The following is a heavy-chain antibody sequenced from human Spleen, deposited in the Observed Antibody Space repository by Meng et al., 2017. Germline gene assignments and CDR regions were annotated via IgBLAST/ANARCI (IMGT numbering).Heavy chain of an antibody. J-gene: IGHJ3*02. CDR2: ISGDST. V-gene: IGHV3-38-3*01. D-gene: IGHD4-17*01. CDR1: GFTVSSNE. Sequence: GGSLRLSCAASGFTVSSNEMRWVRQPPGKGLEWVSSISGDSTYYADSGKGRFTISRDNSKNTLYLQMNSLRAEDTAVYYCAREAVNDAFDIWGQGTMVTVSS. CDR3: AREAVNDAFDI.